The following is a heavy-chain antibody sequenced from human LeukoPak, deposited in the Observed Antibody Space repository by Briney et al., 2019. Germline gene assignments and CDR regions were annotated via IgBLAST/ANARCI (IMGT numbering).Heavy chain of an antibody. V-gene: IGHV3-23*01. D-gene: IGHD5-18*01. CDR2: IGDSGGPT. J-gene: IGHJ4*02. Sequence: PGGSLRLSCAASGFTFSSHAMNWVRQAPGRGLEWVSFIGDSGGPTYYADSVKGRFTISRDSSKNTLYLQMNSLRAEDTAVYYCAKARAGYSYGRDLFDYWGQGTLVTVSS. CDR1: GFTFSSHA. CDR3: AKARAGYSYGRDLFDY.